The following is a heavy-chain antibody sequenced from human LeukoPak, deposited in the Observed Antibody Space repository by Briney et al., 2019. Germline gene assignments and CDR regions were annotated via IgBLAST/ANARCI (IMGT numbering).Heavy chain of an antibody. J-gene: IGHJ3*02. CDR3: ARGSRINDILTGYAFDI. CDR1: GGSISSGSYY. D-gene: IGHD3-9*01. V-gene: IGHV4-61*02. CDR2: IYTSGST. Sequence: PSQTLSLTFTVSGGSISSGSYYWSWIRQPAGKGLEWIGRIYTSGSTNYNPSLKSRVTISVDTSKNQFSLKLSSVTAADTAVYYCARGSRINDILTGYAFDIWGQGTMVTVSS.